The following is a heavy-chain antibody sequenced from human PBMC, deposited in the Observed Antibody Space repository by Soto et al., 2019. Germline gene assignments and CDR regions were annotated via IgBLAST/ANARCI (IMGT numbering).Heavy chain of an antibody. CDR3: AKGTSSEFLLSFDD. D-gene: IGHD3-10*01. J-gene: IGHJ4*01. Sequence: AGGSLRLSCLASGFPSSTYGFSTYAMTWVRQPPGKGLEWVSVITGSGGHSYYADSVKGRFTISRDNSRNTLFLQMDSLRADDTAVYFCAKGTSSEFLLSFDDWGHGTPVTAPQ. V-gene: IGHV3-23*01. CDR2: ITGSGGHS. CDR1: GFPSSTYGFSTYA.